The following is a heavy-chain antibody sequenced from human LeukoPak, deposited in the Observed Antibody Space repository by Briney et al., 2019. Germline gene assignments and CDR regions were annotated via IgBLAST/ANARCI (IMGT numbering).Heavy chain of an antibody. V-gene: IGHV3-74*01. CDR2: IHSDGSVS. CDR3: VRIIVGASNWFDS. CDR1: GFSFSTHW. D-gene: IGHD1-26*01. J-gene: IGHJ5*01. Sequence: GGPLRLSCAASGFSFSTHWMHWVRQAPGKGPGWVSRIHSDGSVSNYADSVKGRFTISRDNAKNTLYLQMNSLRAEDTAVYYCVRIIVGASNWFDSWGQGTLVTVSS.